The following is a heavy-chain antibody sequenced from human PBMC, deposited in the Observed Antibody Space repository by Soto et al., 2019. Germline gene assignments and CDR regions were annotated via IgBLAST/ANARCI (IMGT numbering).Heavy chain of an antibody. CDR2: IYYSGST. D-gene: IGHD5-12*01. J-gene: IGHJ6*02. CDR1: GGSISSSSYY. Sequence: PSETLSLTCTVSGGSISSSSYYWGWIRHPPGKGLEWIGSIYYSGSTYYNPSLKSRVTISVDTSKNQFSLKLSSVTAADTAVYYCARLRTITGGFYGMDVWGQGTTVTVSS. V-gene: IGHV4-39*01. CDR3: ARLRTITGGFYGMDV.